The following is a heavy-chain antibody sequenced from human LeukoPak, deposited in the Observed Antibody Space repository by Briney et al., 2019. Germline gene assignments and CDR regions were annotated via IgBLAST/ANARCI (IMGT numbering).Heavy chain of an antibody. CDR3: AKDIAVSDSYFDY. CDR2: IRYDAANQ. V-gene: IGHV3-30*02. CDR1: GFDFSNNG. Sequence: GGPLRLSCGASGFDFSNNGMHWVRQAPGKGLEGVAFIRYDAANQYYADSVKGRFTISRDNSKNTLYLQMDSLRSEDTAIYHCAKDIAVSDSYFDYWGQGTLVTVSS. J-gene: IGHJ4*02. D-gene: IGHD6-19*01.